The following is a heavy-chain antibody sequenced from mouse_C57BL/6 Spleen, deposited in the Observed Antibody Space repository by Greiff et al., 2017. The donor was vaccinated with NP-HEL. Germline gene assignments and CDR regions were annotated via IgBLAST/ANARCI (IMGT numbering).Heavy chain of an antibody. D-gene: IGHD2-3*01. CDR1: GYTFTSYW. CDR2: IYPSDSET. V-gene: IGHV1-61*01. Sequence: VQLQQPGAELVRPGSSVKLSCKASGYTFTSYWLDWVQQRPGQGLEWIGNIYPSDSETYYNQKFKDKATLTVDKSSSTAYMQLSSLTSEDSAVYYCASYDGYYGWFAYWGKGTLVTVSA. CDR3: ASYDGYYGWFAY. J-gene: IGHJ3*01.